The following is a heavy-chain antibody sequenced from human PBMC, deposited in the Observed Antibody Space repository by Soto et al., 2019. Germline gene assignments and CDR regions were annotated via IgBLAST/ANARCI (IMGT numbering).Heavy chain of an antibody. D-gene: IGHD6-13*01. CDR2: IYYSGST. J-gene: IGHJ6*02. V-gene: IGHV4-61*01. CDR1: GASVSSGTYY. CDR3: ARVGKYSSSWYGDYYYGIDV. Sequence: SETPSLTCTVFGASVSSGTYYWSWIRQAPGKGLEWVGHIYYSGSTNYNPSLKSRVTISVDTSKNQFSLKLSSVTAADTAGYYCARVGKYSSSWYGDYYYGIDVWSQGTTVTVSS.